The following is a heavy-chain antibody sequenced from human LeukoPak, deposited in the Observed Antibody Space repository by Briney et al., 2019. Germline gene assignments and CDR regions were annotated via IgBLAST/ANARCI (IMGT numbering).Heavy chain of an antibody. V-gene: IGHV3-23*01. J-gene: IGHJ4*02. Sequence: PGGSLRLSCAASGFSFDHYAMSWVRQAPGKGLEWVSAISGSGGSTYYADSVKGRFTISRDNSKNTLYLQMNSLRAEDTAVYYCAKDRWSSSTSCFDYWGQGTLVTVSS. D-gene: IGHD2-2*01. CDR3: AKDRWSSSTSCFDY. CDR2: ISGSGGST. CDR1: GFSFDHYA.